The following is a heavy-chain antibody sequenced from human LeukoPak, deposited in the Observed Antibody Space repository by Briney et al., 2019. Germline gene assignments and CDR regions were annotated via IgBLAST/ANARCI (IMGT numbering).Heavy chain of an antibody. Sequence: GGSLRLSCAASGFTFSSYAMSWVRQAPGKGLEWVSAITGSGGTTYYADSVKGRFTISRDNSKSTLYLQVNSLRAEDTAVYYCAKRIVGAPYAFDIWGQGTMVTVSS. J-gene: IGHJ3*02. D-gene: IGHD1-26*01. V-gene: IGHV3-23*01. CDR2: ITGSGGTT. CDR1: GFTFSSYA. CDR3: AKRIVGAPYAFDI.